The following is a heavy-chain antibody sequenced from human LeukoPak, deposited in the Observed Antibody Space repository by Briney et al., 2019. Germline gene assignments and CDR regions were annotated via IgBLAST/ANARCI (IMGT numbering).Heavy chain of an antibody. D-gene: IGHD1-26*01. Sequence: SETLSLNCTVSGGSISSSSYYWGWIRQPPGKGLEWIGSIYYSGSTYYNLSLKSRVTIDTSKNQFSLKLSSVTAADTAVYYCVSGSYSWFDPWGQGTLVTVSS. J-gene: IGHJ5*02. CDR2: IYYSGST. V-gene: IGHV4-39*01. CDR1: GGSISSSSYY. CDR3: VSGSYSWFDP.